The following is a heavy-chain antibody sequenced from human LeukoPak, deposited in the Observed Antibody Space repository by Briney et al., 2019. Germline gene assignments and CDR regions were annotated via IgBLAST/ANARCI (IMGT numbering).Heavy chain of an antibody. D-gene: IGHD3-22*01. V-gene: IGHV1-18*01. CDR3: ARDDGYDSSGSNWFDP. J-gene: IGHJ5*02. Sequence: ASVKVSCKASGYTFTSYGISWVRQAPGQGLEWMGWISAYNGNTNYAQKLQGRVTMTTDTSTSTAYMELRSLRSDDTAVYYCARDDGYDSSGSNWFDPWGQGTLVTVSS. CDR2: ISAYNGNT. CDR1: GYTFTSYG.